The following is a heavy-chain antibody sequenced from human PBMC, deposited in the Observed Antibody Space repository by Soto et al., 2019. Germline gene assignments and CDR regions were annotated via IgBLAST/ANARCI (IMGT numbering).Heavy chain of an antibody. CDR3: ARAYGSGSYHAPYYYYGMDV. Sequence: QVTLKESGPVLVKPTETLTLTCTVSGFSLSNARMGVSWIRQPPGKALEWLAHIFSNDEKSYSTSLKSRLTISKDTSKSQVVLTMTNMDPVDTATYYCARAYGSGSYHAPYYYYGMDVWGQGTTVTVSS. V-gene: IGHV2-26*01. D-gene: IGHD3-10*01. J-gene: IGHJ6*02. CDR2: IFSNDEK. CDR1: GFSLSNARMG.